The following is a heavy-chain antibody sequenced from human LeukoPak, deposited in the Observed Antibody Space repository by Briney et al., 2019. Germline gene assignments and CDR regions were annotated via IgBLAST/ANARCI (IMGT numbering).Heavy chain of an antibody. D-gene: IGHD2-15*01. CDR3: ARDPDCSGGSCYRGYYSDY. CDR1: GYTFTGYY. J-gene: IGHJ4*02. Sequence: EASVKVSCKASGYTFTGYYMHWVRQAPGQGLEWMGWINPNSGGTNYAQKFQGRVTLTRDTSISTAYMEVRRLRSDDTAVYYCARDPDCSGGSCYRGYYSDYWGQGTLVTVSS. V-gene: IGHV1-2*02. CDR2: INPNSGGT.